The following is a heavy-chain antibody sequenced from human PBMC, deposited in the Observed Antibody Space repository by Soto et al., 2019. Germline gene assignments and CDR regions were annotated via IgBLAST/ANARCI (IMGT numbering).Heavy chain of an antibody. J-gene: IGHJ5*02. CDR3: ARANNWFDP. V-gene: IGHV4-30-2*01. Sequence: SETLSLTCAASGGSISSGGYSWSWIRQPPGKGLEWIEYIYHSGSTYYNPSLKSRVTISVDRSKNQFSLKLSSVTAADTAVYYCARANNWFDPWGQGTLVTVSS. CDR1: GGSISSGGYS. CDR2: IYHSGST.